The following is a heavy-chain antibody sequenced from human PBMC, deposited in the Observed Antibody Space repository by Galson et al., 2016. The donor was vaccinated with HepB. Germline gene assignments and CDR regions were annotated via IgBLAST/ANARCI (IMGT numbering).Heavy chain of an antibody. Sequence: SVKVSCKASGYTFTSYGITWVRQAPGQGLEWMGWISAYNGNTNYAQKFQGRVTMTTDTSTSTVYMELRSLRSEDTAVYFCARGGYYDSSGSLRYWGQGTLATVSS. D-gene: IGHD3-22*01. CDR2: ISAYNGNT. CDR3: ARGGYYDSSGSLRY. CDR1: GYTFTSYG. J-gene: IGHJ4*02. V-gene: IGHV1-18*01.